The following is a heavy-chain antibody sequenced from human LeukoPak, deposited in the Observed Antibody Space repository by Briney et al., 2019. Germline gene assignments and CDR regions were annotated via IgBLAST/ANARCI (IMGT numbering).Heavy chain of an antibody. J-gene: IGHJ4*02. Sequence: CLSLSCAPSAFTSSKYSINWVRRAPGKGLGWVANIKEYGKEKYYVDSVKGRFTISRDNARNSLYLQMNSLRAEDTAVYYCASGRQLGYWGQGTLVTVSS. CDR3: ASGRQLGY. CDR1: AFTSSKYS. CDR2: IKEYGKEK. V-gene: IGHV3-7*01. D-gene: IGHD6-13*01.